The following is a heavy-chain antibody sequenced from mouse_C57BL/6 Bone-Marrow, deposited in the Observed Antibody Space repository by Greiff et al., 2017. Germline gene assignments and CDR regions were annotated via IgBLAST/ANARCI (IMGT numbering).Heavy chain of an antibody. V-gene: IGHV1-52*01. CDR1: GYTFTSYW. D-gene: IGHD1-1*01. CDR3: ARPYYGSSYPHWYFDV. Sequence: QVQLQQPGAELVRPGSSVKLSCKASGYTFTSYWMHWVKQRPIQGLEWIGNIDPSDSETHYNQKFKDKATLTVDKSSSTAYMQLSSLTSEDSAVYYCARPYYGSSYPHWYFDVGGTGTTVTVSS. J-gene: IGHJ1*03. CDR2: IDPSDSET.